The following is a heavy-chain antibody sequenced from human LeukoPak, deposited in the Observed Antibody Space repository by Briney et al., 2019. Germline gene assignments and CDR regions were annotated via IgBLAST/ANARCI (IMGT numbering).Heavy chain of an antibody. D-gene: IGHD5-24*01. CDR3: ASRDGPQGGFDY. V-gene: IGHV1-2*02. Sequence: ASVKVSCKASGYTFTGYYMHWVRQAPGQGLEWMGWIDPNSGGTHYAQKFQGRVTMTRDTSISTAYMELSGLRSDDTAVYYCASRDGPQGGFDYWGQGTLVTVSS. CDR2: IDPNSGGT. CDR1: GYTFTGYY. J-gene: IGHJ4*02.